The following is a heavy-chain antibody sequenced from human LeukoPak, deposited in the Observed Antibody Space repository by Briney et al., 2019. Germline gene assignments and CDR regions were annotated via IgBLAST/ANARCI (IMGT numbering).Heavy chain of an antibody. Sequence: SETLSLTCTVSGGSVTQYHWSCIRQPAGKGLEWIARFYTGGTTNYNPSLNGRATMSVDTSKNHFSLKLTSVTAADTAIYYCATVEVGTVDVFDIWGQGTMVTVSS. CDR2: FYTGGTT. CDR1: GGSVTQYH. D-gene: IGHD1-26*01. J-gene: IGHJ3*02. CDR3: ATVEVGTVDVFDI. V-gene: IGHV4-4*07.